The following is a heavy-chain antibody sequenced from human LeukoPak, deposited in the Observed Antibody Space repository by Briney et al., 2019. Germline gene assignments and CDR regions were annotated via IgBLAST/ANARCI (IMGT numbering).Heavy chain of an antibody. CDR2: ISGSGGST. CDR3: AREGSFGELLPFDY. Sequence: GGSLRLSCAASGFTFSSYAMSWVRQAPGKGLEWVSAISGSGGSTYYADSVKGRFTISRDNSRNTLYLQINSLRAEDTAVYYCAREGSFGELLPFDYWGQGTLVTVSS. V-gene: IGHV3-23*01. CDR1: GFTFSSYA. D-gene: IGHD3-10*01. J-gene: IGHJ4*02.